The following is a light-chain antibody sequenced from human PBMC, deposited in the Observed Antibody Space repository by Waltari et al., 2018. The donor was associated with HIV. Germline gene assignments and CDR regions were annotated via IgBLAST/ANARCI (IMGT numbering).Light chain of an antibody. CDR1: QSLVHTDGNTY. CDR2: KVS. V-gene: IGKV2-30*02. J-gene: IGKJ2*01. Sequence: DVVMTQSPLSLPVTLGQPASISCKSSQSLVHTDGNTYLNWFQQRPGQSPRRLIYKVSNRDSGVPDRFSGSGSGTDFTLRISKVEADDVGIYYCMQGTHPYTFGQGSKLGI. CDR3: MQGTHPYT.